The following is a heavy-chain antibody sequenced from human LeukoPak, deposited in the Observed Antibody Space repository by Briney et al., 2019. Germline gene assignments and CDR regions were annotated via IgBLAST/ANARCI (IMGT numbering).Heavy chain of an antibody. V-gene: IGHV3-9*03. D-gene: IGHD6-13*01. Sequence: PGRSLRLSCAASGFTFDDYAMHWVRQAPGKGLEWVSAISGSGGSTYYADSVKGRFTISRDNAKDSLYLQMNSLRAEDMALYYCAKEGSSWSTFDYWGQGTLVTVSS. CDR1: GFTFDDYA. CDR3: AKEGSSWSTFDY. CDR2: ISGSGGST. J-gene: IGHJ4*02.